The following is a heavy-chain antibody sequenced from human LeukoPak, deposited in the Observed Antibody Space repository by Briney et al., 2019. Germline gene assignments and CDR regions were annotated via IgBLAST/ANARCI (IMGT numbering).Heavy chain of an antibody. J-gene: IGHJ3*02. Sequence: GASVKVSCKASGGTFSSYAISWVRQAPGQELEWMGRIIPILGIANYAQKFQGRVTITADKSTSTAYMELSSLRSEDTAVYYCARVSIEWFGEFKLDAFDIWGQGTMVTVSS. D-gene: IGHD3-10*01. CDR3: ARVSIEWFGEFKLDAFDI. V-gene: IGHV1-69*04. CDR2: IIPILGIA. CDR1: GGTFSSYA.